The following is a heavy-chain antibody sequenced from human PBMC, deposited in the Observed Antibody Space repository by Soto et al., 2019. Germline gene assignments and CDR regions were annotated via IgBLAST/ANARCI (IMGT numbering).Heavy chain of an antibody. Sequence: EEQLVESGGGLVRPGGSLRLSCTVSGFTFSDHYMDWVRQAPGKGLEWVGRSRNKAKSYSTDYAASVKGRFTLSRDDSKNSLYLQMDGLKTEDTAVYYCARPVAPDAGVVDPFEIWGQGTMVTVSS. CDR3: ARPVAPDAGVVDPFEI. D-gene: IGHD2-2*01. J-gene: IGHJ3*02. CDR1: GFTFSDHY. CDR2: SRNKAKSYST. V-gene: IGHV3-72*01.